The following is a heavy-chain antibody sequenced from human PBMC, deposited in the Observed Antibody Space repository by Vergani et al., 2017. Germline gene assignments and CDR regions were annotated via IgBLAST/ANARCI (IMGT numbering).Heavy chain of an antibody. Sequence: EVQLVQSGAEVKKPGESLKISCKGSGYSFTSYWIGWVRQMPGKGLEWMGIIYSGDSDTRYSPSFQGQVTISADKSISTDYLQGSSLKASYTAMYYCARHSKEYYSGGSCYGTQGGYYYCMDFWGKGTTVTVSS. J-gene: IGHJ6*03. V-gene: IGHV5-51*01. CDR2: IYSGDSDT. D-gene: IGHD2-15*01. CDR1: GYSFTSYW. CDR3: ARHSKEYYSGGSCYGTQGGYYYCMDF.